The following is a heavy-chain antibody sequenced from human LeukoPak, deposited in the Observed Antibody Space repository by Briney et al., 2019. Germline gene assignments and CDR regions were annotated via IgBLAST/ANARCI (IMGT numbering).Heavy chain of an antibody. J-gene: IGHJ4*02. V-gene: IGHV4-59*08. CDR2: IYYSGST. CDR3: ARMSNSGSYYPFDY. Sequence: SETLSLTCTVSGGSISSYYWSWIRQPPGKGLEGMGYIYYSGSTNYNPSLKSRVTISVDTSKTQFSLKLSSVTAADTAVYYCARMSNSGSYYPFDYWGQGTLVTVSS. CDR1: GGSISSYY. D-gene: IGHD1-26*01.